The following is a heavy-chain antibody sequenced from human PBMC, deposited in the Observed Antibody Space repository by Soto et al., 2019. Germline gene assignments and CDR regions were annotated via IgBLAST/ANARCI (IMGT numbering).Heavy chain of an antibody. Sequence: GGSLILSFAASRFTFSLYGMHWVRQTPGKGLEWVAAISYDGGRQFYVDSVKVRFTISRDNSSNTVYLQMNSLRVDDTAVYYCAKDTREYSTSSTIHXWGQGTRVTVSX. CDR1: RFTFSLYG. D-gene: IGHD5-12*01. CDR2: ISYDGGRQ. J-gene: IGHJ5*02. V-gene: IGHV3-30*18. CDR3: AKDTREYSTSSTIHX.